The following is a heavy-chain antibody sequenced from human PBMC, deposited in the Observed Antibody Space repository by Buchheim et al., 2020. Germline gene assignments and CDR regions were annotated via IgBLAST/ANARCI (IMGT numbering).Heavy chain of an antibody. D-gene: IGHD1-1*01. V-gene: IGHV3-7*01. J-gene: IGHJ4*02. CDR1: GLTFSAYW. CDR2: IKEDGAEN. CDR3: TTPFNVRDDNFAY. Sequence: EVRLVESGGGLVQPGGSLRLSCAASGLTFSAYWMSWVRQPPGKGLEWVANIKEDGAENYYVGSVKGRFTISRDNAANSLYLQMNSLRVEDTAVYYCTTPFNVRDDNFAYWGLGTL.